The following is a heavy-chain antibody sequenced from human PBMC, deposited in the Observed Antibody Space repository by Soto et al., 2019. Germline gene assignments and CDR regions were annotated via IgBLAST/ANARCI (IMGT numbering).Heavy chain of an antibody. CDR3: ARVLTGSWNWFDP. V-gene: IGHV3-74*01. CDR1: GFTFSSYW. Sequence: EVQLVESGGGLVQPGESLRLSCAASGFTFSSYWMHWVRQAPGQGLVWVSRINSDGSRTNYADSVKGRFTVSRDNAKNTQYLQMNRLRAEDTAVYYCARVLTGSWNWFDPWGQGTLVTVSS. J-gene: IGHJ5*02. CDR2: INSDGSRT. D-gene: IGHD6-13*01.